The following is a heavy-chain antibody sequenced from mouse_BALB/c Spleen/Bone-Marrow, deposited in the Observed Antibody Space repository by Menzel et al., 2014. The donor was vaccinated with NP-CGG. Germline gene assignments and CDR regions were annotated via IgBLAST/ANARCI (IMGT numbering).Heavy chain of an antibody. CDR3: AIYYYGSSLFDY. J-gene: IGHJ2*01. V-gene: IGHV14-3*02. Sequence: EVQLQQSGAELVKPGASVKLSCTASGFNIKDTYMHWGKQRPEQGLEWSGRIDPANGNTKYDPKFQGKANITADTSSNTAYLQLISLTSEAPAVYYCAIYYYGSSLFDYWGQGTPLTVSS. CDR2: IDPANGNT. D-gene: IGHD1-1*01. CDR1: GFNIKDTY.